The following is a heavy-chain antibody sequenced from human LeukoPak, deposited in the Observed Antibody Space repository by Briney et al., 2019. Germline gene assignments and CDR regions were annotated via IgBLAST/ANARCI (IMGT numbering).Heavy chain of an antibody. J-gene: IGHJ4*02. CDR2: ISGSGGSP. Sequence: PGGSLRLSCAASGFTFSSYWMSWVRQAPGKGLEWVSAISGSGGSPYYEDSVKGRFTISRDNSKNTLYLQMNSLRAEDTAIYYCAKRDQGFGYIFDYWGQGTLVTVPS. D-gene: IGHD5-18*01. CDR3: AKRDQGFGYIFDY. V-gene: IGHV3-23*01. CDR1: GFTFSSYW.